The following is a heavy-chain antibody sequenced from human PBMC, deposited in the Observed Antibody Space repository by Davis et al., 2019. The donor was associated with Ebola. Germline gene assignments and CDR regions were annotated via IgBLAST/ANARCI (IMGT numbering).Heavy chain of an antibody. Sequence: SETLSLTCAVSGAFVSSGGYSWIWIRQPPGKGLEWIGYYYYTGSTYYSPSLSSRVTISVDTSKNLFSLKLTSVTAADTAVYYCARGDSYYDPSGYYAGPEAPDHWGQGILVSVSS. CDR2: YYYTGST. J-gene: IGHJ4*02. CDR3: ARGDSYYDPSGYYAGPEAPDH. V-gene: IGHV4-30-4*07. CDR1: GAFVSSGGYS. D-gene: IGHD3-22*01.